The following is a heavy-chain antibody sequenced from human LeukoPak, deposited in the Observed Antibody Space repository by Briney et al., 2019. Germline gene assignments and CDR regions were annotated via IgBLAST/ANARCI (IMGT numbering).Heavy chain of an antibody. Sequence: GGSLRLSCAASGFTFSSYEMNWVRQAPGKRLEWVSYISSSGSTIYYADSVKGRFTISRDNAKNSLYLQMNSLRAEDTAVYYCARVGYTHGMDVWGKGTTVTVSS. CDR1: GFTFSSYE. J-gene: IGHJ6*04. V-gene: IGHV3-48*03. CDR2: ISSSGSTI. CDR3: ARVGYTHGMDV. D-gene: IGHD6-13*01.